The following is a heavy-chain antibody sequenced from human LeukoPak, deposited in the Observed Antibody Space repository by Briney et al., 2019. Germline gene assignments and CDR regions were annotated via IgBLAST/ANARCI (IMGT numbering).Heavy chain of an antibody. CDR2: ISGSGGST. D-gene: IGHD2-2*02. CDR1: GFTFSSYA. Sequence: PGGSLRLSCAASGFTFSSYAMSWVRQGPGKGLEWVSGISGSGGSTYYAVSVKGRFTISRDNSKNTLYLQMNSLRAEDTAVYYCVHARGYCSSTTCYTPFDIWGQGTMVTVSS. J-gene: IGHJ3*02. V-gene: IGHV3-23*01. CDR3: VHARGYCSSTTCYTPFDI.